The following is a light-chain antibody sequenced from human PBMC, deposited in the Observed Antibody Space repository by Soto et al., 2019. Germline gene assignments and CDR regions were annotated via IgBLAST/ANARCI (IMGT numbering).Light chain of an antibody. CDR3: QQRSNWPLT. CDR2: DAS. V-gene: IGKV3-11*01. J-gene: IGKJ4*01. Sequence: EILFTQSPATLSLSPGERATLSCRASQSVSSYLAWYQQKPGQPPRILIYDASNRATGIPARFSGSGSGTDFTLTISRLEPEDFEVYYCQQRSNWPLTFGGGTKVDIK. CDR1: QSVSSY.